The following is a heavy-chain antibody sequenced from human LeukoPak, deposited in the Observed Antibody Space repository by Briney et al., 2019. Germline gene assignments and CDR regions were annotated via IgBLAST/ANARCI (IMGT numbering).Heavy chain of an antibody. V-gene: IGHV3-9*03. CDR3: AKDMYSGSYYAFDI. CDR2: INWNSGSI. J-gene: IGHJ3*02. Sequence: GGSLRLSCAASGFTFSAYNMNWVRQSPGRGLEWVSGINWNSGSIGYADSVKGRFTISRDNAKNSLYLQMNSLRAEDMALYYCAKDMYSGSYYAFDIWGQGTMVTVSS. D-gene: IGHD1-26*01. CDR1: GFTFSAYN.